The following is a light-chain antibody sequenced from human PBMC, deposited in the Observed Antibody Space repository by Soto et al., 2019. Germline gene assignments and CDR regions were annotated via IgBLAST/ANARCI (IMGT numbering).Light chain of an antibody. Sequence: DTQMTQSPSSLSASVGDRVTITCQASQDINNYLNWYQQKPGKAPKLLIYDASTLEAGVPSRFSGSGSGTHFSFTISSLQAEDIATYYCQQYDDLPLTVGGGTKVEIK. V-gene: IGKV1-33*01. CDR1: QDINNY. CDR3: QQYDDLPLT. CDR2: DAS. J-gene: IGKJ4*01.